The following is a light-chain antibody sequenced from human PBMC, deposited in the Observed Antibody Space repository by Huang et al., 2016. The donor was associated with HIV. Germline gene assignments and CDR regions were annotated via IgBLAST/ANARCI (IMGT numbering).Light chain of an antibody. CDR2: DAS. J-gene: IGKJ5*01. V-gene: IGKV3-11*01. CDR3: QHRYNWPET. Sequence: EIVLTQSPVTLSLSPGERATLSCRASQSVSVYLAWYQQKPGQAPGLLIYDASTRATGIPARFSGSGSGTDFTLTINSLEPEDFAVYYCQHRYNWPETFGQGTRLEIK. CDR1: QSVSVY.